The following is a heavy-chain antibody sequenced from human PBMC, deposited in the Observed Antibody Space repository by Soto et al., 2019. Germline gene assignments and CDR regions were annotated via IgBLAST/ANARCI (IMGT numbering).Heavy chain of an antibody. V-gene: IGHV1-24*01. D-gene: IGHD6-19*01. CDR2: FDPEDGET. Sequence: ASVKVSCKVSGYTLTELSMHWVRQAPGKGLEWMGGFDPEDGETIYAQKFQGRVTMTEDTSTDTAYMELSSLRSEDTAMYYCARDSPPGWHFDYWGQGALVTVSS. J-gene: IGHJ4*02. CDR1: GYTLTELS. CDR3: ARDSPPGWHFDY.